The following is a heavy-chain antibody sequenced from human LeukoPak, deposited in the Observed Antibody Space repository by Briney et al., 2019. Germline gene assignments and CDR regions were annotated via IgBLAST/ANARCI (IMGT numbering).Heavy chain of an antibody. V-gene: IGHV4-30-4*08. J-gene: IGHJ4*02. Sequence: SETPSLTCTVSGGSISSGDYYWSWIRQPPGKGLEWIGYIYYSGSTYYNPSLKSRVTISVDTSKNQFSLKLSSVTAADTAVYYCARDLPYGGNRAFDYWGQGTLVTVSS. CDR3: ARDLPYGGNRAFDY. CDR1: GGSISSGDYY. D-gene: IGHD4-23*01. CDR2: IYYSGST.